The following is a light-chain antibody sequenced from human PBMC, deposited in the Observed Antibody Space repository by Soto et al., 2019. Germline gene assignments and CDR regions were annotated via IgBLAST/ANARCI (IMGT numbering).Light chain of an antibody. Sequence: IVLTQSPSTLSVSPGERATLSCRASQSVCSKLAWYQQKPGQAPRLLIYGASTRATGIPARFSGSGSGTEFTLTISSLQSEDFTVYSCLQYHNLWAFGQGTKVDI. CDR1: QSVCSK. CDR2: GAS. V-gene: IGKV3-15*01. J-gene: IGKJ1*01. CDR3: LQYHNLWA.